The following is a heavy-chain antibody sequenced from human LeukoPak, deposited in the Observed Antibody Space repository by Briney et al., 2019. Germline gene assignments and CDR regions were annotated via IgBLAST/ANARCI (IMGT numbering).Heavy chain of an antibody. V-gene: IGHV3-33*01. CDR1: GFTFSSYG. CDR3: ARAGVGAIYYFDY. D-gene: IGHD1-26*01. Sequence: GGSLRLSCAASGFTFSSYGMHWVRQAPGKGLEWVAVIWYDGSNKYYADSVKGRFTISRDNSKNTLYLQMNSLRAEDTAVYYCARAGVGAIYYFDYWGQGTLVTVSS. CDR2: IWYDGSNK. J-gene: IGHJ4*02.